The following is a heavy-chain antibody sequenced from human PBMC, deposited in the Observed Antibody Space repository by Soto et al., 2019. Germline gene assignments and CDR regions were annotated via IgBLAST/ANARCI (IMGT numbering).Heavy chain of an antibody. CDR2: IYDSGST. V-gene: IGHV4-31*03. D-gene: IGHD3-10*01. CDR3: ARKQAGYFYGIDY. J-gene: IGHJ4*02. Sequence: PSETLSLTCTVSGGSITSGGYYWSWIRPHPGKGLEWLGYIYDSGSTFYNPSLKSRITLSVDTSKNQFSLKLSSVTVADTAVYFCARKQAGYFYGIDYWGQGTLVTVS. CDR1: GGSITSGGYY.